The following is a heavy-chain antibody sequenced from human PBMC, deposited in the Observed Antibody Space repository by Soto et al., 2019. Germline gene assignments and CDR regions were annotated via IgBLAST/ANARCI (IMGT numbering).Heavy chain of an antibody. D-gene: IGHD6-13*01. J-gene: IGHJ4*02. Sequence: SETLSLTCTVSGGSISSYYWSWIRQPPGKGLEWIGYIYYSGSTNYNPSLKSRVTISVDTSKNQFSLKLSSVTAADTAVYYCARVGLRGKYWGEGTLVTVSS. CDR3: ARVGLRGKY. V-gene: IGHV4-59*01. CDR1: GGSISSYY. CDR2: IYYSGST.